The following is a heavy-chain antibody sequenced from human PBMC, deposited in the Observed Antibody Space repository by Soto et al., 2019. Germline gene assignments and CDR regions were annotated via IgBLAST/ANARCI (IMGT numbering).Heavy chain of an antibody. V-gene: IGHV1-18*01. CDR2: ISAYNGNT. D-gene: IGHD6-13*01. CDR1: GYTFTSYG. Sequence: ASVKVSCKASGYTFTSYGVSWVRQAPGQGLEWMGWISAYNGNTNYAQKLQGRVTMTTDTPTSTAYMELRSLRSDDTAVYYCAKTDWQQLASDAFDISGQGTMITVSS. CDR3: AKTDWQQLASDAFDI. J-gene: IGHJ3*02.